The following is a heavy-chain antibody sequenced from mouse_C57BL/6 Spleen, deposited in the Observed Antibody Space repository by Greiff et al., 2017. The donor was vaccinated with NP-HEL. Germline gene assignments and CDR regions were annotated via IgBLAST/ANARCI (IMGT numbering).Heavy chain of an antibody. Sequence: VQRVESGPELVKPGASVKISCKASGYAFSSSWMNWVKQRPGKGLEWIGRIYPGDGDTNYNGKFKGKATLTADKSSSTAYMQLSSLTSEDSAVYFCARGGYDGYTGYYAMDYWGQGTSVTVSS. J-gene: IGHJ4*01. D-gene: IGHD2-3*01. CDR3: ARGGYDGYTGYYAMDY. V-gene: IGHV1-82*01. CDR1: GYAFSSSW. CDR2: IYPGDGDT.